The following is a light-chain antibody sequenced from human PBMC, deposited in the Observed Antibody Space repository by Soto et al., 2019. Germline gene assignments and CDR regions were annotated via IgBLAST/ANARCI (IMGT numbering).Light chain of an antibody. CDR3: QQRSNWPFP. V-gene: IGKV3-11*01. J-gene: IGKJ3*01. CDR1: QSVSSN. Sequence: EIVLTQSPATLSLSPGERATLSCRASQSVSSNLAWYHQKPGQAPRLLIYDASNRATGIPARFSGSGSGTDFTLTISGLEPEDFAVYYCQQRSNWPFPFGPGAKVDLK. CDR2: DAS.